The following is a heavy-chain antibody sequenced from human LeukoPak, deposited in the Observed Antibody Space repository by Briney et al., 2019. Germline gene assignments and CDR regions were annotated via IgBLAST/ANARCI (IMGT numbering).Heavy chain of an antibody. V-gene: IGHV4-31*03. Sequence: SETLSLTCTVSGGSLSSGGYYWSWIRQHPGKGLEWIGYIYYSGSTYYNPSLKSRVTISVDTSKNQFSLKQSSVNPADTAVYYCGRTKRFLEWSDWFDPWGQGTLVTVSS. J-gene: IGHJ5*02. CDR2: IYYSGST. CDR1: GGSLSSGGYY. CDR3: GRTKRFLEWSDWFDP. D-gene: IGHD3-3*01.